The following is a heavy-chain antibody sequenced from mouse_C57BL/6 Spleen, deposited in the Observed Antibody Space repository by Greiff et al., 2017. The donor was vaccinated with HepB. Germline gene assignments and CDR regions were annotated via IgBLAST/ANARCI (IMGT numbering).Heavy chain of an antibody. V-gene: IGHV1-80*01. D-gene: IGHD3-1*01. CDR2: IYPGDGDT. Sequence: QVHVKQSGAELVKPGASVKISCKASGYAFSSYWMNWVKQRPGKGLEWIGQIYPGDGDTNYNGKFKGKATLTADKSSSKAYMQLSSLTSEDSAVYFCARGGLLYYFDYWGQGTTLTVSS. J-gene: IGHJ2*01. CDR3: ARGGLLYYFDY. CDR1: GYAFSSYW.